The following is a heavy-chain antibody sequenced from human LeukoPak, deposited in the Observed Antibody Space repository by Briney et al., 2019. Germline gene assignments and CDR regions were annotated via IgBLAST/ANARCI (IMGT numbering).Heavy chain of an antibody. CDR2: IYYSGST. Sequence: SETLSLPCTVSGGSISSYYWSWIRQPPGKGLEWIGYIYYSGSTNYNPSLKSRVTISVDTSKNQFSLKLSSVTAADTAVYYCARLNYYDSSGYYSKYFQHWGQGTLVTVSS. J-gene: IGHJ1*01. CDR3: ARLNYYDSSGYYSKYFQH. CDR1: GGSISSYY. V-gene: IGHV4-59*01. D-gene: IGHD3-22*01.